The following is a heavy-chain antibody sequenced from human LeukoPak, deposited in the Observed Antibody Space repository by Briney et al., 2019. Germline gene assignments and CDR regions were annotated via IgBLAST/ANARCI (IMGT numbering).Heavy chain of an antibody. D-gene: IGHD3-10*01. CDR3: ARGSAYYYGSGSYFDH. CDR2: INHSGST. V-gene: IGHV4-34*01. J-gene: IGHJ4*02. CDR1: GGSFSGYY. Sequence: SETLSLTCAVYGGSFSGYYWSWIRQPPGKGLEWIGEINHSGSTNYNPSLKSRVTISVDTSENQFSLKLSSVTAADTAVYYCARGSAYYYGSGSYFDHWGQGTLVTVSS.